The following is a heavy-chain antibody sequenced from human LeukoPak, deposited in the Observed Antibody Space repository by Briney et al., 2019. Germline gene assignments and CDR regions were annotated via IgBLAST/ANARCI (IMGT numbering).Heavy chain of an antibody. D-gene: IGHD4/OR15-4a*01. CDR1: GGSISSGGYY. CDR3: ARYANSPYYYYAMDV. Sequence: SQTLSLTCTVSGGSISSGGYYWSWIRQPPGKGLEWIGPIYYSGSTNYNPSLKSRVTISVETSKNQFSLKLSSVTAADTAVYYCARYANSPYYYYAMDVWGQGTTVTVSS. V-gene: IGHV4-61*08. CDR2: IYYSGST. J-gene: IGHJ6*02.